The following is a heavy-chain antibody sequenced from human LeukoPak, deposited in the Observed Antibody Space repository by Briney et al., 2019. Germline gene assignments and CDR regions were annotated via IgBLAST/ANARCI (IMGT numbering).Heavy chain of an antibody. D-gene: IGHD6-19*01. V-gene: IGHV1-3*01. CDR1: GYTFTSYA. J-gene: IGHJ4*02. Sequence: ASVKVSCKASGYTFTSYAMHWVRQAPGQRLEWMGWINAGNGNTKYSQKFQGRVTITRDTSASTAYMELSSLRSEDTAVYYCARGPNGWYLFDYWGQGTLVTVSS. CDR3: ARGPNGWYLFDY. CDR2: INAGNGNT.